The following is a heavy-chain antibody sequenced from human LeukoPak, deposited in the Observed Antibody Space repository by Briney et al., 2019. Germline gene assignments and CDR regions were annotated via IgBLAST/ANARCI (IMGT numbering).Heavy chain of an antibody. J-gene: IGHJ3*02. Sequence: PSVTLSLTCNVSAGSISNYYWTWIRQPPGEGLEWIGYIYYSGSTNYNPSLKSRVTISIDTSKNQFSLKLSSVTAADTAVYYCARLHVPYCGGDCYSNAFDIWGQGTMVTVSS. D-gene: IGHD2-21*02. CDR2: IYYSGST. CDR1: AGSISNYY. V-gene: IGHV4-59*08. CDR3: ARLHVPYCGGDCYSNAFDI.